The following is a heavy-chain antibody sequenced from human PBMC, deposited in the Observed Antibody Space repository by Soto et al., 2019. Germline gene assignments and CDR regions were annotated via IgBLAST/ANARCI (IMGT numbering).Heavy chain of an antibody. V-gene: IGHV3-7*01. CDR1: GFTFSSYW. J-gene: IGHJ4*02. D-gene: IGHD1-26*01. Sequence: GGSLRLSCAASGFTFSSYWMSWVRQAPGKGLEWVANIKQDGSEKYYVDSVKGRFTISRDNAKNSLYLQMNSLRAEDAAVYYCARDRGLGGSCFDYWGQGTLVTVSS. CDR2: IKQDGSEK. CDR3: ARDRGLGGSCFDY.